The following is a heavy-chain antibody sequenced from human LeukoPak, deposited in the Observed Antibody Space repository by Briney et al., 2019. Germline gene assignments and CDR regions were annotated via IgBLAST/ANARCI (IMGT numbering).Heavy chain of an antibody. D-gene: IGHD6-6*01. CDR1: GFTFSSYA. CDR2: ISYDGSNK. Sequence: GRSLRLSCAASGFTFSSYAMHWVRQAPGKGLEWVAVISYDGSNKYYADSVKGRFTISRDNSKKTLYLQMNSLRAEDTAVYYCARSSSSLDYWGQGTLVTVSS. CDR3: ARSSSSLDY. J-gene: IGHJ4*02. V-gene: IGHV3-30-3*01.